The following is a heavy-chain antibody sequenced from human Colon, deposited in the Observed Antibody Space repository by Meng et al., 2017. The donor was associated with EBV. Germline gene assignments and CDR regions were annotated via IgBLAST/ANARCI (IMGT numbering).Heavy chain of an antibody. CDR1: GGSINSGDYY. V-gene: IGHV4-30-4*01. CDR2: IYYTGST. Sequence: QVRLQVSGQGLVKPSQTLSLTCTVSGGSINSGDYYWSWIRQPPGKGLEWIGYIYYTGSTYYNPSLKSRVTISMDTSKNQFSLRLSSVTAADTVVYYCARNYYFDYWGQGTLVTVSS. CDR3: ARNYYFDY. J-gene: IGHJ4*02.